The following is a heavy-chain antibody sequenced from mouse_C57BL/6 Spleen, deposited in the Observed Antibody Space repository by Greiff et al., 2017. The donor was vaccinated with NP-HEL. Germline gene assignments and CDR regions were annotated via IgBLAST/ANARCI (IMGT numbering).Heavy chain of an antibody. Sequence: QVQLQQPGAELVMPGASVKLSCKASGYTFTSYWMHWVKQRPGQGLEWIGEIDPSDSYTNYNQKFKGKSTLTVDKSSSTAYMQLSSLTSEDSAVYYCARDSSEGPLAWFAYWGQGTLVTVSA. CDR3: ARDSSEGPLAWFAY. J-gene: IGHJ3*01. CDR1: GYTFTSYW. D-gene: IGHD3-2*02. CDR2: IDPSDSYT. V-gene: IGHV1-69*01.